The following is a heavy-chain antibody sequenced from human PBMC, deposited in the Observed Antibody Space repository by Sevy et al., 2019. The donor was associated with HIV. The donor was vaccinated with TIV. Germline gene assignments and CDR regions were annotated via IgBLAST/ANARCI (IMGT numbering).Heavy chain of an antibody. CDR2: INHTGSL. CDR3: AGGRQAYVVGVPSTVPFDF. D-gene: IGHD2-2*01. Sequence: SETLSLTCAVSGGSFSGYFWNWIRQSPGKGLEWIGEINHTGSLKYNPSPKSRVTITVDASKSQLALHLRSVTAADTGGYYRAGGRQAYVVGVPSTVPFDFWGRGTLVTVSS. CDR1: GGSFSGYF. J-gene: IGHJ4*02. V-gene: IGHV4-34*01.